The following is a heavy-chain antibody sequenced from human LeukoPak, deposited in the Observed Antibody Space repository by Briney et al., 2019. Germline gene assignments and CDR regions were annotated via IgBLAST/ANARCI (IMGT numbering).Heavy chain of an antibody. CDR1: GGSISSYY. Sequence: SETLSLTCTVSGGSISSYYWSWIRQPPGKGLEWIGYIYYSGSTNYNPSLKSRVTISVDTSKNQFSLKLSSVTAADTAVYYCARDRCSSTSCWAFDIWGQGTMATVSS. CDR3: ARDRCSSTSCWAFDI. CDR2: IYYSGST. V-gene: IGHV4-59*01. J-gene: IGHJ3*02. D-gene: IGHD2-2*01.